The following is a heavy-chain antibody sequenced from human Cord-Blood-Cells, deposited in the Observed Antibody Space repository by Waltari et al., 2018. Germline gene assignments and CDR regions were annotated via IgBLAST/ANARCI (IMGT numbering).Heavy chain of an antibody. D-gene: IGHD7-27*01. Sequence: QLQLQESGPGLVKPSETLSLTCTVSGGSISSSSYYWGWIRQPPGKGLEWIGSIYYRGSTYYNPSLNSRVTISVDTSKNQFSLKLSSVTAADTAVYYCARLGLELTGPFDYWGQGTLVTVSS. CDR3: ARLGLELTGPFDY. CDR2: IYYRGST. J-gene: IGHJ4*02. CDR1: GGSISSSSYY. V-gene: IGHV4-39*01.